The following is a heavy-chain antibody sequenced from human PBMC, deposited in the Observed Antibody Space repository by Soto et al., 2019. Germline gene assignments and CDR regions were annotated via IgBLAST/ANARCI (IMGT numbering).Heavy chain of an antibody. D-gene: IGHD3-22*01. V-gene: IGHV4-30-4*01. CDR2: IYYSGST. J-gene: IGHJ4*02. CDR1: GGSISSGDYY. Sequence: PSETLSLTCTVSGGSISSGDYYWSWIRQPPGKGLEWIGYIYYSGSTYYNPSLKSRVTISVDTSKNQFSLKLSSVTAADTAVYYCARDYYGTETETLDYWGQGTLVTVSS. CDR3: ARDYYGTETETLDY.